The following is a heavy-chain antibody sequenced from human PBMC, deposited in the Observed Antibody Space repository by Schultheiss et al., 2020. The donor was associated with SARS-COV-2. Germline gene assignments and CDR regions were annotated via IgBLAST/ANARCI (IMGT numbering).Heavy chain of an antibody. CDR2: IYYSGST. CDR1: GDSIGSYY. D-gene: IGHD6-19*01. Sequence: SETLSLTCTVSGDSIGSYYWSWIRQPPGKGLEWIGYIYYSGSTYYNPSLKSRVTISVDTSKNQFSLKLSSVTAADTAVYYCARATRIAVAGRRYYYGMDVWGQGTTVTVSS. J-gene: IGHJ6*02. CDR3: ARATRIAVAGRRYYYGMDV. V-gene: IGHV4-59*12.